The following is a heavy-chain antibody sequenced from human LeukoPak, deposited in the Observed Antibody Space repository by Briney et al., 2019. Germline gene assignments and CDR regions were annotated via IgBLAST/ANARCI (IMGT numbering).Heavy chain of an antibody. CDR3: ARAQQLVSLFDY. CDR1: GGTFSSYA. D-gene: IGHD6-13*01. J-gene: IGHJ4*02. CDR2: IIPILGIA. Sequence: ASVKVSCKASGGTFSSYAISWVRQAPGQGLEWMGRIIPILGIANYAQKFQGGVTITADKSTSTAYMELSSLRSEDTAVYYCARAQQLVSLFDYWGQGTLVTVSS. V-gene: IGHV1-69*04.